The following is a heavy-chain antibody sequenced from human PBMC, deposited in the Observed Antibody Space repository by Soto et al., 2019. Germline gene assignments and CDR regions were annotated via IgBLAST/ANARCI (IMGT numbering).Heavy chain of an antibody. J-gene: IGHJ5*02. CDR2: ISGSGGST. CDR3: AKDSTKYVCIVVVRADSYLDR. V-gene: IGHV3-23*01. CDR1: GFTFSSYA. Sequence: GGSLRLSCAASGFTFSSYAMSWVRQAPGKGLEWVSAISGSGGSTYYADSVKGRFTISRDNSKNTLYLQMNSLRAEATAGYYCAKDSTKYVCIVVVRADSYLDRWGPGTLVTVSS. D-gene: IGHD2-2*01.